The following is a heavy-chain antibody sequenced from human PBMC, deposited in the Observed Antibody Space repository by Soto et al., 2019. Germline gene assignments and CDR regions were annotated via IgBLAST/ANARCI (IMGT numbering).Heavy chain of an antibody. V-gene: IGHV3-21*01. D-gene: IGHD2-15*01. CDR1: GFNFNSYT. Sequence: EVQLVEAGGGLVKPGGSLRLSCAASGFNFNSYTINWVRQAPGKRLEWLSSISSSGYIFSTDSVRGRFTIPRDNAKNSMYLQRNSLRAEDTAVYFCARDCSGGSCYPGMDVWGQGTTVTVSS. CDR2: ISSSGYI. J-gene: IGHJ6*02. CDR3: ARDCSGGSCYPGMDV.